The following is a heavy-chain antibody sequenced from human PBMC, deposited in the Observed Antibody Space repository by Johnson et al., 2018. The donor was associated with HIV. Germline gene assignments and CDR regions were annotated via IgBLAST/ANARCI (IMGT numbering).Heavy chain of an antibody. J-gene: IGHJ3*02. CDR1: GFTVSGDY. CDR2: IYNDGTT. V-gene: IGHV3-66*02. Sequence: MLLVESGGGLVQPGGSLRLSCAASGFTVSGDYMSWVRQAPGKGLEWVSLIYNDGTTYYADSVKGRFTISRDNSKNTLYLQMNSLRAEDTAVYYCARRTVTALFDIWGQGTLVTVSS. D-gene: IGHD4-17*01. CDR3: ARRTVTALFDI.